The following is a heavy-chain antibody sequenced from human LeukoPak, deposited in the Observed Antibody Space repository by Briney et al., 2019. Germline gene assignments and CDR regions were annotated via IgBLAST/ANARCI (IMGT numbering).Heavy chain of an antibody. Sequence: GGSLRLSCAASGFTFSDYYMSWIRQAPGKGLEWVSYISSSGSTIYYADSVKGRFTISRDNAKNSLYLQMNSLRAEDTAVYYCARVTYYYDSSGYYENLNQFDYWGQGTLVTVSP. CDR2: ISSSGSTI. V-gene: IGHV3-11*01. J-gene: IGHJ4*02. D-gene: IGHD3-22*01. CDR1: GFTFSDYY. CDR3: ARVTYYYDSSGYYENLNQFDY.